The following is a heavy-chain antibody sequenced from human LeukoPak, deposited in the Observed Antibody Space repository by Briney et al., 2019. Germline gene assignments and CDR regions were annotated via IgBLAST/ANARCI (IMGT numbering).Heavy chain of an antibody. J-gene: IGHJ3*02. CDR2: IGVGGDT. CDR3: ARVNLYRSDSDYNDAFDI. CDR1: GFTFSNYD. V-gene: IGHV3-13*04. Sequence: GGPLRLSCAASGFTFSNYDMHWVRQATRKGLEYVSAIGVGGDTYYSGSVKGRFTISRENAENSLYLQMNNLRVEDTAVYYCARVNLYRSDSDYNDAFDIWGQGTMVTVSS. D-gene: IGHD4-11*01.